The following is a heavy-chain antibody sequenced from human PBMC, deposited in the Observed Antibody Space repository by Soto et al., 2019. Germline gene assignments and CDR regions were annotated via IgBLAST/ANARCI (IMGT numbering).Heavy chain of an antibody. CDR2: IIPIFGTA. V-gene: IGHV1-69*13. J-gene: IGHJ6*02. CDR3: ARDNGLNTGYDSGPYYYYGMDV. Sequence: ASVKVSCKASGGTFSSYAISWVRQAPGQGLEWMGGIIPIFGTANYAQKFQGRVTITADESTSTAYMELSSLRSEDTAVYYCARDNGLNTGYDSGPYYYYGMDVWG. CDR1: GGTFSSYA. D-gene: IGHD5-12*01.